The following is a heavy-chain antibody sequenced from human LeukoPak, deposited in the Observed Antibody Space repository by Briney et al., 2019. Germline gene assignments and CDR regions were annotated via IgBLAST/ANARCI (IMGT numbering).Heavy chain of an antibody. J-gene: IGHJ4*02. CDR2: IIPILGIA. CDR3: AREDYCSSTSCYPY. CDR1: GGTFSSYT. Sequence: SVKVSCKASGGTFSSYTTSWVRQAPGQGLEWMGRIIPILGIANYAQKFQGRVTITADRSTSTAYMELSSLRSEDTAVYYCAREDYCSSTSCYPYWGQGTLVTVSS. V-gene: IGHV1-69*04. D-gene: IGHD2-2*01.